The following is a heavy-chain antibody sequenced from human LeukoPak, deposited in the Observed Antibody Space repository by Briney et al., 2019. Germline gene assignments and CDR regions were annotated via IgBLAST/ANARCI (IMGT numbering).Heavy chain of an antibody. CDR3: ARDRGDYYYFDY. CDR2: INSDGSST. V-gene: IGHV3-74*01. D-gene: IGHD4-17*01. J-gene: IGHJ4*02. CDR1: GFTFSSYW. Sequence: PGGSLRLSCAASGFTFSSYWMHWVRHAPGKGLVWVSRINSDGSSTSYADSVKGRFTISRDNAKNTLHLQMNSVRAEDTAVYYCARDRGDYYYFDYWGQGTLVTVSS.